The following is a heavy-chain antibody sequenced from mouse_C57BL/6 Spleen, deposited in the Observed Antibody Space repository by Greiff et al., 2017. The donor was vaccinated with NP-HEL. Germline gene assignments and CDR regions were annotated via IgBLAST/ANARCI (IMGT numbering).Heavy chain of an antibody. D-gene: IGHD1-1*01. CDR1: GFTFSSYA. CDR2: ISSGGDYI. V-gene: IGHV5-9-1*02. J-gene: IGHJ4*01. Sequence: EVQRVESGEGLVKPGGSLKLSCAASGFTFSSYAMSWVRQTPEKRLEWVAYISSGGDYIYYADTVQGRFTISRANARNTLYLQMSSLKSADTAMYYCTRYYYYGSGYAMDYWGQGTSVTVSS. CDR3: TRYYYYGSGYAMDY.